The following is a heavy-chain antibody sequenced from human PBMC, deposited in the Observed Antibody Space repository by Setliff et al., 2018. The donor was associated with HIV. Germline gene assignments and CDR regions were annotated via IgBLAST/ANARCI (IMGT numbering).Heavy chain of an antibody. CDR2: IYYSGST. CDR1: GGSISSFY. V-gene: IGHV4-59*01. CDR3: ARAGSYGWDY. D-gene: IGHD5-18*01. J-gene: IGHJ4*02. Sequence: SETLSLTCTVSGGSISSFYWTWIRQPPGKGLEWIGYIYYSGSTNYNPSLKSRLTISVDTSKNQVSLKLSSVTAADTAVYYCARAGSYGWDYRGQGTLVTVSS.